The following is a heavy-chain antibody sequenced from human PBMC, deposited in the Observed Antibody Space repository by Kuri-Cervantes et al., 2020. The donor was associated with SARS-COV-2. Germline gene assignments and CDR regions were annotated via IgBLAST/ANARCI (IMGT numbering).Heavy chain of an antibody. CDR3: AKDRAGVHDF. CDR2: ISYDGKNK. V-gene: IGHV3-30*18. CDR1: GFNLSTTD. Sequence: SLKISCVASGFNLSTTDMHWVRQAPGKGLEWVTFISYDGKNKKCMASGKGRFTISRNNSQNTLHLQMKSLRDEDTAIYYCAKDRAGVHDFWGQGTLVTVSS. D-gene: IGHD2-21*01. J-gene: IGHJ4*02.